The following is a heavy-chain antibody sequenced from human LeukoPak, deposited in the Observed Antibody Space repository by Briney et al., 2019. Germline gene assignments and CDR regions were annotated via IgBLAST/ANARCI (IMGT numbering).Heavy chain of an antibody. CDR3: ACLPAAIPFDY. D-gene: IGHD2-2*02. Sequence: GASLRLSCAAPGFTFSTYAMSWVRQAPGKGLEWVSTISPNVGSTYYADSAKGRFTISRDNSKNTLYLQMDSLRAEDTAVYYCACLPAAIPFDYWGQGTLVTVSS. V-gene: IGHV3-23*01. CDR2: ISPNVGST. CDR1: GFTFSTYA. J-gene: IGHJ4*02.